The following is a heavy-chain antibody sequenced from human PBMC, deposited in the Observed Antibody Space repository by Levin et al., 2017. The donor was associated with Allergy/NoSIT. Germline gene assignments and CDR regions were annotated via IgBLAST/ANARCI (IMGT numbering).Heavy chain of an antibody. CDR2: INPNSGGT. J-gene: IGHJ6*02. D-gene: IGHD3-3*01. Sequence: ASVKVSCKASGYTFTGYYMHWVRQAPGQGLEWMGWINPNSGGTNYAQKFQGRVTMTRDTSISTAYMELSRLRSDDTAVYYCARDPREEYYDFWSGSGSYYYYGMDVWGQGTTVTVSS. V-gene: IGHV1-2*02. CDR1: GYTFTGYY. CDR3: ARDPREEYYDFWSGSGSYYYYGMDV.